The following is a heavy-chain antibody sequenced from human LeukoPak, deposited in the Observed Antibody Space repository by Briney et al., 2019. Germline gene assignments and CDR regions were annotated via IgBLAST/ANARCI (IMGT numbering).Heavy chain of an antibody. CDR2: ISSSGSTI. Sequence: GGSLRLSCAASGFTFSDYYMSWIRQAPGKGLEWVSYISSSGSTIYYADSVKGRFTISRDNAKNSLYLQMNSLRAEDTAVYYCARAIRRSWYAVHHYYYGMDVWGQGTTVTVSS. CDR3: ARAIRRSWYAVHHYYYGMDV. J-gene: IGHJ6*02. CDR1: GFTFSDYY. D-gene: IGHD6-13*01. V-gene: IGHV3-11*01.